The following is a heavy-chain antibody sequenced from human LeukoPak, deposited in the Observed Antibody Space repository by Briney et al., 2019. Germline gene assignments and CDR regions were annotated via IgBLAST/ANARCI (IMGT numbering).Heavy chain of an antibody. D-gene: IGHD3-22*01. CDR3: ARRGYYYDSSGYYYALDY. J-gene: IGHJ4*02. V-gene: IGHV5-51*01. CDR2: IYPGDSDT. Sequence: GESLKISCKGSGYSFTSYWIGWVRQMPGKCLEWMGIIYPGDSDTRYSPSFQGQVTISADKSISTAYLQWSSLKASDTAMYYCARRGYYYDSSGYYYALDYWGQGTLVTVSS. CDR1: GYSFTSYW.